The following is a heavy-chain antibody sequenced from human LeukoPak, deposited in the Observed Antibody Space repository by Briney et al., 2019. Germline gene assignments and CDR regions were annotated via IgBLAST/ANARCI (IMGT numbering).Heavy chain of an antibody. Sequence: GASVKVSCKASGYTFTSYYMHWVRQAPGQGLEWMGIINPSGGSTSYAQKFQGRVTMTRDTSTSTVYMELSSLRSEDTAVYYCAREGLEMATIEGFEYWGQGTLVTVSS. D-gene: IGHD5-24*01. CDR1: GYTFTSYY. V-gene: IGHV1-46*01. CDR2: INPSGGST. CDR3: AREGLEMATIEGFEY. J-gene: IGHJ4*02.